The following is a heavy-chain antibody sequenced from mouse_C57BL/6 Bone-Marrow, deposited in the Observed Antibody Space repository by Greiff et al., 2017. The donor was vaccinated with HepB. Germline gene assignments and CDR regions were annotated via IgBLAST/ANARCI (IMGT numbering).Heavy chain of an antibody. J-gene: IGHJ3*01. CDR2: ISSGGSYT. D-gene: IGHD2-12*01. CDR3: ARQENSSWFAY. CDR1: GFTFSSYG. Sequence: EVQLQESGGDLVKPGGSLKLSCAASGFTFSSYGMSWVRQTPDKRLEWVATISSGGSYTYYPDSVKGRFTISRDNAKNTLYLQMSSLKSEDTAMYYCARQENSSWFAYWGQGTLVTVSA. V-gene: IGHV5-6*01.